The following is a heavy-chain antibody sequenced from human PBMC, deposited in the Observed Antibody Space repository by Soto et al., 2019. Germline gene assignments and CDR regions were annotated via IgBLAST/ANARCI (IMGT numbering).Heavy chain of an antibody. Sequence: GGSLRVSCAASGFTCSNAWISWVRQAPGKGLEWVGRIKIKTDGGTTDYAAPVKGRFTISRDDSKNTLYLQMNSLKTEDTAVYYCTTDTYYDILTGYYAEFDYWGQGTLVTVSS. V-gene: IGHV3-15*01. J-gene: IGHJ4*02. CDR3: TTDTYYDILTGYYAEFDY. D-gene: IGHD3-9*01. CDR1: GFTCSNAW. CDR2: IKIKTDGGTT.